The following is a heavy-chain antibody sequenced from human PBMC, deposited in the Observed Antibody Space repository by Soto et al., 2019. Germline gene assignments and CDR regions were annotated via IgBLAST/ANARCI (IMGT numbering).Heavy chain of an antibody. J-gene: IGHJ5*02. CDR1: GFTFSSYA. D-gene: IGHD2-2*01. Sequence: EVQLLESGGGLVPPGGSLRLSCAASGFTFSSYAMSWVRQAPGKGLEWVSGISGSGGSTYYADSVKGRFTISRDNSKNTLYLQMNSLRAEDTAVYSCAMGDKTSTSGRWFDPWGQGTLVTVSS. CDR3: AMGDKTSTSGRWFDP. V-gene: IGHV3-23*01. CDR2: ISGSGGST.